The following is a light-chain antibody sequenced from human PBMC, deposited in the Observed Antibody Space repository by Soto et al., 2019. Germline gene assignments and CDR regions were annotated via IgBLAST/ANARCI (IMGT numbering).Light chain of an antibody. J-gene: IGLJ1*01. CDR1: SGSIASNY. V-gene: IGLV6-57*02. CDR3: CSYADTYTYL. Sequence: NFMLTQPHSVSESPGKTVIISCTGSSGSIASNYVQWYQQRPGSAPTTVIYEDNQRPSGVPDRFSGSIDSSSNSASLTISGLQPEDEADYYCCSYADTYTYLFGPGTKLTVL. CDR2: EDN.